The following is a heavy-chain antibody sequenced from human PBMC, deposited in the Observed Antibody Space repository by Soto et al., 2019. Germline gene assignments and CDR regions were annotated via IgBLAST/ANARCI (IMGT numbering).Heavy chain of an antibody. CDR3: TTDSFSSTATAGIYS. CDR2: IKSKINGGTA. V-gene: IGHV3-15*07. Sequence: PGGPLRLSCAASGFIFSNAWINWVRQVTGKGLEWVGRIKSKINGGTADYAAPVQGRFAVSRDDSKNMVFLQMNSLKTEDTGIYYCTTDSFSSTATAGIYSWGQRAVLTVSS. CDR1: GFIFSNAW. D-gene: IGHD2-15*01. J-gene: IGHJ1*01.